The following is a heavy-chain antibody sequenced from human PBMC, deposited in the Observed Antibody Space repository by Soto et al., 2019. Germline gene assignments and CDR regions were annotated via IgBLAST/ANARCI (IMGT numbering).Heavy chain of an antibody. J-gene: IGHJ4*02. CDR3: ARGTEGVTGYYPFDY. Sequence: QVQLQESGPGLVKPSQTLSLTCTVSGGSISSGGYYWSWIRQHPGKGLEWIGYIYFTGSTYYNPSLKSRVTISVDTSKNQFSLKLSSVTAADTAVYYCARGTEGVTGYYPFDYWGQGTLVTVSS. D-gene: IGHD3-9*01. CDR1: GGSISSGGYY. V-gene: IGHV4-31*03. CDR2: IYFTGST.